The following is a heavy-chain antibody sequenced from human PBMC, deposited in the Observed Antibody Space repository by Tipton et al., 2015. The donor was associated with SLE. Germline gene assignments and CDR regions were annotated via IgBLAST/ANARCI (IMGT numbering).Heavy chain of an antibody. CDR3: AKGYGLSGDDYLDS. D-gene: IGHD4/OR15-4a*01. V-gene: IGHV3-23*01. J-gene: IGHJ4*02. CDR1: GFTFNDYA. CDR2: IRGSGGDI. Sequence: GSLRLSCAASGFTFNDYAMTWVRQAPEKGLEWVAVIRGSGGDIHYGESVKGRFTISRDNSRDTLFLQMTSLRVEDTAVYYCAKGYGLSGDDYLDSWGQGTLVTVSS.